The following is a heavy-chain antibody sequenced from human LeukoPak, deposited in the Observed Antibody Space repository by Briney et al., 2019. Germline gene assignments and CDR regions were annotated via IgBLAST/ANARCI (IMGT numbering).Heavy chain of an antibody. Sequence: GGSLRLSCAASEFTFSSYWMSWVRQAPGKGLEWVANIKQDGSEKYVDSVKGRFTISRDNAKNSLYLQMNSPRAEDTAVYYCARDPLAYCGGDCYSDYWGQGTLVTVSS. D-gene: IGHD2-21*02. CDR1: EFTFSSYW. CDR2: IKQDGSEK. J-gene: IGHJ4*02. V-gene: IGHV3-7*01. CDR3: ARDPLAYCGGDCYSDY.